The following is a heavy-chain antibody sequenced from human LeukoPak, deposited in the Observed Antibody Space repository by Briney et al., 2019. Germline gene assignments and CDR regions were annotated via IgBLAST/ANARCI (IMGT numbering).Heavy chain of an antibody. J-gene: IGHJ4*02. CDR2: INPNSGGT. CDR3: ARPNQPGIAAAGSNY. V-gene: IGHV1-2*02. CDR1: GYTFTGYY. D-gene: IGHD6-13*01. Sequence: ASVKVSCKASGYTFTGYYMHWVRQAPGQGLGWMGWINPNSGGTNYAQKFQGRVTMTRDTSISTAYMELSSLRSEDTAVYYCARPNQPGIAAAGSNYWGQGTLVTVSS.